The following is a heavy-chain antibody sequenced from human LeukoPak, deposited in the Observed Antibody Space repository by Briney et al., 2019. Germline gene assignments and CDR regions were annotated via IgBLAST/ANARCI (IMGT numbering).Heavy chain of an antibody. CDR2: ISDSGSTI. D-gene: IGHD5-18*01. J-gene: IGHJ4*02. Sequence: PGGSLRLSCAASGFTFSTYSMNWVRQAPGKGLECISYISDSGSTIYYADSVKGRFTISRDNAKNSLFLQMSSLRAEDTAVYYCASLARRLPLDYWGQGTLVTVSS. CDR1: GFTFSTYS. CDR3: ASLARRLPLDY. V-gene: IGHV3-48*01.